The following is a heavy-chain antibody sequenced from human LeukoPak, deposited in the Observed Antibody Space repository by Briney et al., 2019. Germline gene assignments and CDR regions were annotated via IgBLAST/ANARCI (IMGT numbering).Heavy chain of an antibody. D-gene: IGHD5-18*01. CDR3: SRERGYSYGYDYYYMDV. Sequence: SETLSLTCTVSGGSISSNCWSWIRQPPGKGLEWIGYIYYSGSTNYNPSFKSRITISVDMSKNQFSLKLRSVAAADTAVYYCSRERGYSYGYDYYYMDVWGKGTTVTISS. J-gene: IGHJ6*03. CDR1: GGSISSNC. CDR2: IYYSGST. V-gene: IGHV4-59*01.